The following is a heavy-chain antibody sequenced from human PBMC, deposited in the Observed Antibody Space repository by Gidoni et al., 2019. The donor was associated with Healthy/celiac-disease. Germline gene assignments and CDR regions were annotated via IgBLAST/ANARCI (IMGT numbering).Heavy chain of an antibody. D-gene: IGHD4-4*01. CDR1: GFTFSSYA. J-gene: IGHJ4*02. CDR3: AKWMTTVTTIRVYYFDY. CDR2: ISGSGGST. V-gene: IGHV3-23*01. Sequence: EVQLLESGGGLVQPGGSLRRSCAASGFTFSSYAKSWVRQAPGKGLVVVSAISGSGGSTYYADSVKGRFTISRDNSKNTLYLQMNSLRAEDTAVYYCAKWMTTVTTIRVYYFDYWGQGTLVTVSS.